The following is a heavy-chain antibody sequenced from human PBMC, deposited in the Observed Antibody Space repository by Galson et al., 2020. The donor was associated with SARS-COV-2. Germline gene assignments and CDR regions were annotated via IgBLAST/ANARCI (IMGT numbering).Heavy chain of an antibody. J-gene: IGHJ6*02. Sequence: GGSLRLSCSASGFAFSSYGMHWVRRAPGKGLEWVAVIWHDGSRQYYGDSVKGRFTISRDNGKNTLYLQMNRLSADDMGTYYCARVGPITWPFYDMDVWGQGTTVTVSS. CDR2: IWHDGSRQ. V-gene: IGHV3-33*01. D-gene: IGHD1-20*01. CDR1: GFAFSSYG. CDR3: ARVGPITWPFYDMDV.